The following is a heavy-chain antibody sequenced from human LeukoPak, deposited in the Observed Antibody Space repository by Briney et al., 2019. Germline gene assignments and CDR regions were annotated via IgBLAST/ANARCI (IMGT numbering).Heavy chain of an antibody. CDR3: ARDPEMVYAMMYYFDY. CDR1: GFTFSGYG. Sequence: GGSLRLSCAASGFTFSGYGMHWVRQAPGKGLEWVAVIWYDGSNKYYADSVKGRFTISRDNAKNSLYLQMNSLRAEDTAVYYCARDPEMVYAMMYYFDYWGQGTLVTVSS. V-gene: IGHV3-33*01. J-gene: IGHJ4*02. D-gene: IGHD2-8*01. CDR2: IWYDGSNK.